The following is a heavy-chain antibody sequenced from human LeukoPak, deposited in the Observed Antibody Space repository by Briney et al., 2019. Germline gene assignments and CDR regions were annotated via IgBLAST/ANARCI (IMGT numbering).Heavy chain of an antibody. D-gene: IGHD4-17*01. Sequence: SLRLSCAASGFTFDDYAMHWARQAPGKGLEWVSGISWNSGSIGYADSVKGRFTISRDNAKNSLYLQMNSLRAEDTALYYCAKEPLAYGDFKYFQHWGQGTLVTVSS. V-gene: IGHV3-9*01. CDR1: GFTFDDYA. CDR3: AKEPLAYGDFKYFQH. CDR2: ISWNSGSI. J-gene: IGHJ1*01.